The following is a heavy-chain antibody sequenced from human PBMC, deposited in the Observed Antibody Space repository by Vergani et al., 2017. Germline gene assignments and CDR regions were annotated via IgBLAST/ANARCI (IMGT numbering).Heavy chain of an antibody. Sequence: EVQLVESGGGLVQPGGSLRLSCAASGFTFSSYWMHWVRQAPGKGLVWVSRINSEGSSTSYADSVKGRFTISRDNAKNTLYLQMNSLRAEDTAVYYCAXGTVYSSSLTGAYYYYYYGMDVWGQGTTVTVSS. J-gene: IGHJ6*02. CDR3: AXGTVYSSSLTGAYYYYYYGMDV. CDR1: GFTFSSYW. D-gene: IGHD6-13*01. CDR2: INSEGSST. V-gene: IGHV3-74*01.